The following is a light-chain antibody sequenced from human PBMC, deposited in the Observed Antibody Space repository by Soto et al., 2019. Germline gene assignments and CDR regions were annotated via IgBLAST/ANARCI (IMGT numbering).Light chain of an antibody. V-gene: IGKV3-15*01. CDR2: GTS. Sequence: IEMTQSPATLSVSLGERATLSCRASQGVSSNLAWYQQKPGHAPRLLIYGTSTRATGIPSRFSGSGSGTEFTLTISSLQSEDFATYYCQQYNSWPRTFGQGTKVEIK. J-gene: IGKJ1*01. CDR1: QGVSSN. CDR3: QQYNSWPRT.